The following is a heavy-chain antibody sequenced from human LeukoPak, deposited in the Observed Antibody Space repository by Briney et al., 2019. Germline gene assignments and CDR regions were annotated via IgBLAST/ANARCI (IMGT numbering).Heavy chain of an antibody. CDR1: GGTFSSYA. J-gene: IGHJ4*02. CDR2: NIPIFGTA. Sequence: SVKVSCKASGGTFSSYAISWVRQAPGQGLEWMGGNIPIFGTANYAQKFQGRVTITADESTSTAYMELSSLRSEDTAVYYCARGYDCSGGSCYSFDYWGQGTLVTVSS. V-gene: IGHV1-69*01. D-gene: IGHD2-15*01. CDR3: ARGYDCSGGSCYSFDY.